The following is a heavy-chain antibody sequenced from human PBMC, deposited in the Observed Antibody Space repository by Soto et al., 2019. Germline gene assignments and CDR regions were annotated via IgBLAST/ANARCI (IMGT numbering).Heavy chain of an antibody. CDR1: GYTFTGYY. CDR3: ARSSPLVLMVYAADP. D-gene: IGHD2-8*01. J-gene: IGHJ5*02. Sequence: QVQLVQSGAEVKKPGASVKVSCKASGYTFTGYYMHWVRQAPGQGLEWMGWINPNSGGTNYAQKFQGRVNMTRDTSISTAYMELSRLRSDDTAVYYCARSSPLVLMVYAADPWGQGTLVTVSS. V-gene: IGHV1-2*02. CDR2: INPNSGGT.